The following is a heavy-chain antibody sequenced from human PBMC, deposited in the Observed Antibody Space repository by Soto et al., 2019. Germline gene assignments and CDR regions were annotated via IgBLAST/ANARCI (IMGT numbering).Heavy chain of an antibody. D-gene: IGHD5-18*01. V-gene: IGHV4-4*02. Sequence: SETLSLTCAVSGGSISSSNWWSWVRQPPGKGLEWIGEIYHSGSTNYNPSLKSRVTISVDKSKNQFSLKLSSVTAADTAVYYCARVSNSYGFYYGMDVWGQGTTVTVSS. J-gene: IGHJ6*02. CDR1: GGSISSSNW. CDR2: IYHSGST. CDR3: ARVSNSYGFYYGMDV.